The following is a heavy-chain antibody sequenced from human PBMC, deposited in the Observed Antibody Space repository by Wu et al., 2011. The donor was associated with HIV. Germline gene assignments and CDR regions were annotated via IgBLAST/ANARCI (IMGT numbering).Heavy chain of an antibody. V-gene: IGHV1-69*05. CDR2: FIGVFGTG. J-gene: IGHJ3*02. D-gene: IGHD3-22*01. Sequence: QVQLVQSGAEVKKPGSSVKVSCKAPGGTFSSNAISWMRQAPGQGLEWMGGFIGVFGTGIYAQKFQGRVTITTDESRSTSYMDLSGLRSEDTAIYYCARDYYYDTSGDDCQGEPFDIWGQGTTVIVSS. CDR3: ARDYYYDTSGDDCQGEPFDI. CDR1: GGTFSSNA.